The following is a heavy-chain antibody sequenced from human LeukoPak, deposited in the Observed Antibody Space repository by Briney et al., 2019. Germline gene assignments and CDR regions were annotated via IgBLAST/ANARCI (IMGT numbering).Heavy chain of an antibody. J-gene: IGHJ4*02. CDR1: GYTFTGYY. Sequence: ASVKVSCKASGYTFTGYYMHWVRQAPGQGLEWMGWINPNSGGTNYAQKFQGRVTMTRDTSISTAYMELSRLRSDDTAVYYCARPRLKTRTPGDYYFDYWGQGTLVTVSS. CDR2: INPNSGGT. CDR3: ARPRLKTRTPGDYYFDY. V-gene: IGHV1-2*02. D-gene: IGHD3-16*01.